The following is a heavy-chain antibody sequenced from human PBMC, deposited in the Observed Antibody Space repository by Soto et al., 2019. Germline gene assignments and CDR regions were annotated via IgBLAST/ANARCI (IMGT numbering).Heavy chain of an antibody. Sequence: GGSLRLSCAASGFTFSDYYMSWIRQAPGKGLEWVSYISSSGSTIYYADSVKGRFTISRDNAKNSLYLQMNSLRAEDTAVYYCARDLGQWLVFAFDIWGQGTMVTVSS. CDR2: ISSSGSTI. CDR1: GFTFSDYY. V-gene: IGHV3-11*01. CDR3: ARDLGQWLVFAFDI. D-gene: IGHD6-19*01. J-gene: IGHJ3*02.